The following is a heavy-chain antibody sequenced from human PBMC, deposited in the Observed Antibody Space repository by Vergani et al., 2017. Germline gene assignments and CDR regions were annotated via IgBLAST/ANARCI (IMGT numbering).Heavy chain of an antibody. D-gene: IGHD6-13*01. CDR1: GGSISSYY. V-gene: IGHV4-59*01. J-gene: IGHJ3*01. CDR2: IYYSGST. CDR3: ARAGSSSWYYDAFDV. Sequence: QVQLQESGPGLVKPSETLSLTCTVSGGSISSYYWSWSRPPPGKGLEWIGYIYYSGSTYYNPSLQSRVTISVDTSKNQFSLKLSSVTSADTAVYYCARAGSSSWYYDAFDVWGQGTMVTVSS.